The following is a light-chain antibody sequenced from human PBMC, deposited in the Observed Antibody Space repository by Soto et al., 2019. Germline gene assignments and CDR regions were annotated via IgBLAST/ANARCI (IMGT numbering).Light chain of an antibody. V-gene: IGLV2-11*01. CDR1: SSNVGGYNY. CDR3: CSYAASYTLV. CDR2: DAT. Sequence: QSALTQPRSVSASPGQSVTISCTGTSSNVGGYNYVSWYQQNPGKAPKLMIYDATKRPSGVPDRFSGSKSGNAASLTISGLQAEDEADYYWCSYAASYTLVFGGGTKVTVL. J-gene: IGLJ2*01.